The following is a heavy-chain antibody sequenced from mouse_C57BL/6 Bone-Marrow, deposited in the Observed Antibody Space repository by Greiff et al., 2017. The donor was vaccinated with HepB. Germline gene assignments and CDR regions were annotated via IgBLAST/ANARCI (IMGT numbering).Heavy chain of an antibody. CDR2: IDPENGDT. V-gene: IGHV14-4*01. CDR3: TTIHYAMDY. Sequence: EVQLQQSGAELVRPGASVKLSCTASGFNIKDDYMHWVKQRPEQGLEWIGGIDPENGDTEYASKFQGKATITADTSSNTAYLQLSSLTSEDTAVYYCTTIHYAMDYWGQGTSATVSS. CDR1: GFNIKDDY. J-gene: IGHJ4*01.